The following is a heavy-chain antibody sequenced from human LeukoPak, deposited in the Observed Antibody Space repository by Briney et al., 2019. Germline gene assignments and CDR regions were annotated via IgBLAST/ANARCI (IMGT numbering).Heavy chain of an antibody. CDR2: INWNGGST. J-gene: IGHJ2*01. D-gene: IGHD5-18*01. CDR1: GFTFDYYV. V-gene: IGHV3-20*04. Sequence: GGSLRLSCAASGFTFDYYVMSWVRQAPGKGLEWVSTINWNGGSTVYADSVKGRFTISRDNAKNSLYLQMNSLRAEDTALYYCARGYSYGRNWYFDLWGRGTLVTVSS. CDR3: ARGYSYGRNWYFDL.